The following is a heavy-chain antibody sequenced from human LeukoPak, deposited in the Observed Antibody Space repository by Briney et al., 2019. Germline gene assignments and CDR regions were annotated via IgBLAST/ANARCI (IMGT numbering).Heavy chain of an antibody. CDR1: GGSISSYY. D-gene: IGHD1-26*01. Sequence: SETLSLTCTVSGGSISSYYWSWIRQPAGKGLEWIGRIYTSGSTNYNPSLKSRVTMSVDTSKNQFSLKLSSVTAADTAVYYCAGDHAYSGQRIRYYYYMDVWGKGTTVTVSS. V-gene: IGHV4-4*07. J-gene: IGHJ6*03. CDR3: AGDHAYSGQRIRYYYYMDV. CDR2: IYTSGST.